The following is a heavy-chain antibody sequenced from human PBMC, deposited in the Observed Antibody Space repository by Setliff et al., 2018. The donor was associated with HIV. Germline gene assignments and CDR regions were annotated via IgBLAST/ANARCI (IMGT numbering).Heavy chain of an antibody. CDR1: GYFISSGYY. CDR3: VSQPESRWQIEY. D-gene: IGHD3-10*01. J-gene: IGHJ4*02. CDR2: IYRSGST. Sequence: SETLSLTCTVSGYFISSGYYWGWIRQPRGKGLEWIGNIYRSGSTYYNPSLKSRVTISVDTSKNQFSLRLSSVTAADTAVYYCVSQPESRWQIEYWGQGTLVTVSS. V-gene: IGHV4-38-2*02.